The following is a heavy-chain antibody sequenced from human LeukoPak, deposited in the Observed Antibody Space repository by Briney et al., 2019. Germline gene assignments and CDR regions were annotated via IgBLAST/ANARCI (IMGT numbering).Heavy chain of an antibody. V-gene: IGHV3-23*01. CDR1: GFTFSRDA. CDR2: ISGHGGST. Sequence: PGGSLRLSCAASGFTFSRDAMSWVRQAPGKGLEWVSAISGHGGSTYYADSVKGRFTISRDNSKNTLFLQMNSLRAEDTAVYYCVRIWWKWTGDWGQGTLVTVSS. CDR3: VRIWWKWTGD. D-gene: IGHD3/OR15-3a*01. J-gene: IGHJ4*02.